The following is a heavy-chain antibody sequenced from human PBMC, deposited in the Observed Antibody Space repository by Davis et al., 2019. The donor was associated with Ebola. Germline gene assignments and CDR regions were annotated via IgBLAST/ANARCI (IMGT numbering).Heavy chain of an antibody. Sequence: MPSETLSLTCTVSGGSISSYYWSWIRQPPGKGLEWIGEINHSGSTNYNPSLKSRVTISVDTSKNQFSLKLSSVTAADTAVYYCARDQGRADIIVATTNLDYWGQGTLVTVSS. CDR1: GGSISSYY. CDR3: ARDQGRADIIVATTNLDY. CDR2: INHSGST. V-gene: IGHV4-34*01. J-gene: IGHJ4*02. D-gene: IGHD5-12*01.